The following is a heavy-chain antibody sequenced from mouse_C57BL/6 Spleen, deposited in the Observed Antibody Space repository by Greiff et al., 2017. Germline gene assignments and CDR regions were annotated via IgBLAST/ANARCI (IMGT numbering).Heavy chain of an antibody. Sequence: VQLQESGAELVKPGASVKLSCKASGYPFTEYTIHWVKQRFGQGLGGIGWFYPGRGSITYNEKFKDKATLSADKSSSTVYMELSRLTSEDSAVYCCARHEGPFYGKGYFDVWGTGTTVTVSA. V-gene: IGHV1-62-2*01. J-gene: IGHJ1*03. CDR2: FYPGRGSI. D-gene: IGHD2-1*01. CDR3: ARHEGPFYGKGYFDV. CDR1: GYPFTEYT.